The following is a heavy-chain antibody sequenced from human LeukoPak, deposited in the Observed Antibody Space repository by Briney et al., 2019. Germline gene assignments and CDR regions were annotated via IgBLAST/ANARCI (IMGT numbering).Heavy chain of an antibody. CDR2: IYSGGST. CDR1: GFAVSSNY. D-gene: IGHD2-15*01. Sequence: GGSLRLSCAASGFAVSSNYMSWVRQAPGKGLEWVSVIYSGGSTYYADSVKGRFTISRDNSKNTLYLQMNSLRAEDTAVYYCARWGGSSLYYGMDVWAKGPRSPSP. CDR3: ARWGGSSLYYGMDV. J-gene: IGHJ6*02. V-gene: IGHV3-53*01.